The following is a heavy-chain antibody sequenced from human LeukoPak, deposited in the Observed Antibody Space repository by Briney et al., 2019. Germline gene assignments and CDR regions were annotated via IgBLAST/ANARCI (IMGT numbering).Heavy chain of an antibody. V-gene: IGHV5-51*01. Sequence: GESLKISCKASGYSFTTYWIGWVRQMPGTGLEWVGAIYPNDSDTRYSPSFQGQVVISADRSIRTAYLQWNTLKTSDTAMYYCVRQRGASGTINHFDPWGQGTLVTVSS. J-gene: IGHJ5*02. CDR3: VRQRGASGTINHFDP. CDR2: IYPNDSDT. CDR1: GYSFTTYW. D-gene: IGHD3-10*01.